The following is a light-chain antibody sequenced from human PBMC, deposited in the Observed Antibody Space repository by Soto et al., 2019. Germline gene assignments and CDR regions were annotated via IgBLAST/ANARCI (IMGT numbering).Light chain of an antibody. CDR3: QQYNSYSYT. CDR1: KNINNW. J-gene: IGKJ2*01. V-gene: IGKV1-5*03. Sequence: DFQTTQSPSTLSASVGDRVTITCRASKNINNWLAWYQQKPGKAPKLLIYEASNLQSGVPSRFSGSGSGTEFILTISSLQPDDFATYYCQQYNSYSYTFGQGTKVDIK. CDR2: EAS.